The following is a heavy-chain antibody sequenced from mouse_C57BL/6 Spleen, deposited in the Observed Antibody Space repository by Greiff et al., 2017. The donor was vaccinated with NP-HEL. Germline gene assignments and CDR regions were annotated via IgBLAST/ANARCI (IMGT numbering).Heavy chain of an antibody. Sequence: VQLQQSGPELVKPGASVKISCKASRYTFTDYYMNWVKQSHGKSLEWIGDINPNNGGTSYNQKFKGKATLTVDKSSSTAYMELRSLTSEDSAVYYCARGVYYYGSSYALFAYWGQGTLVTVAA. V-gene: IGHV1-26*01. J-gene: IGHJ3*01. CDR1: RYTFTDYY. CDR2: INPNNGGT. D-gene: IGHD1-1*01. CDR3: ARGVYYYGSSYALFAY.